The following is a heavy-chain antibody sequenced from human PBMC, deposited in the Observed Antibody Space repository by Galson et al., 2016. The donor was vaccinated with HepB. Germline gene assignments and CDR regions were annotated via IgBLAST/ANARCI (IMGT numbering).Heavy chain of an antibody. J-gene: IGHJ3*02. D-gene: IGHD5-24*01. CDR3: VRVRSVGLQDAFDI. CDR2: INWSGEIT. Sequence: SLRLSCAASGFTFDDFGMSWVRQAPGEGLEWVSGINWSGEITRYADSVKGRFTVSRDNTRNSLFLQMNSLRAEDTALYHCVRVRSVGLQDAFDIWGQGTMVTVSS. V-gene: IGHV3-20*01. CDR1: GFTFDDFG.